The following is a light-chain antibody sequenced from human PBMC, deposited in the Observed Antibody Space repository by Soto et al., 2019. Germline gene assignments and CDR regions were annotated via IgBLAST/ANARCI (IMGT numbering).Light chain of an antibody. CDR1: SSDVGGYNY. J-gene: IGLJ1*01. Sequence: QSALTQPASVSGSPGPSITISCTGTSSDVGGYNYVSWYQQHPGKAPKLMIYEVSNRPSGVSNRFSGSKSGNTASLTISGLQAEDEADYYCSSYTSSSKNVFGTGTKLTVL. V-gene: IGLV2-14*01. CDR2: EVS. CDR3: SSYTSSSKNV.